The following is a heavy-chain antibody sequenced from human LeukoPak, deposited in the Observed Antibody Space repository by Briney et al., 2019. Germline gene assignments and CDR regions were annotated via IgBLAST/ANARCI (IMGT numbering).Heavy chain of an antibody. CDR2: INPNSGGT. V-gene: IGHV1-2*02. Sequence: ASVKVSCKASGYTFTGYYMHWVRQAPGQGLEWMGWINPNSGGTNYAQKFQGRVTMTRDTSISTAYMGLSRLRSDDTAVYYCARGPTMYSSSAGTYYFDYWGQGTLVTVSS. CDR3: ARGPTMYSSSAGTYYFDY. D-gene: IGHD6-6*01. CDR1: GYTFTGYY. J-gene: IGHJ4*02.